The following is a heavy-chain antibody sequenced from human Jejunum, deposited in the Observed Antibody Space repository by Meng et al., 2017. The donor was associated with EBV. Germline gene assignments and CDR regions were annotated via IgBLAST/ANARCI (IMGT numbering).Heavy chain of an antibody. CDR3: AGGMTIRQNWFDP. J-gene: IGHJ5*02. Sequence: VEVGQSGAEVKKPGASVKVSCKVSGDTFTRYYMHWVRQAPGQGLEWMGIINPTGDSTTYAEKFQGRLTMTRDTSTTTAYMELSSLRSEDTAVYYCAGGMTIRQNWFDPWGQGTLVTVSS. D-gene: IGHD5-24*01. V-gene: IGHV1-46*01. CDR1: GDTFTRYY. CDR2: INPTGDST.